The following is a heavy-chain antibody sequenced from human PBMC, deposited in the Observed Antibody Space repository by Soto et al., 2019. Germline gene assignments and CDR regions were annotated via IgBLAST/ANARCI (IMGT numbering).Heavy chain of an antibody. Sequence: QGQLVQSGGEAKKPGASVKVSCKASGYTFTRYGISWVRQAPGQGLEWMGWISGYNGDTNYAQKFQGRVTMTIDTSTSTAYMGLRSLTSDDTAVYYCAKNGQPPYYYYGMDVWGQGTTVTVSS. CDR3: AKNGQPPYYYYGMDV. J-gene: IGHJ6*02. CDR2: ISGYNGDT. V-gene: IGHV1-18*01. CDR1: GYTFTRYG. D-gene: IGHD2-8*01.